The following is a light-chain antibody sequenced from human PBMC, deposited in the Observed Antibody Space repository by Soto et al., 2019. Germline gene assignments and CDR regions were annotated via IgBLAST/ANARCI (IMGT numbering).Light chain of an antibody. V-gene: IGLV2-23*01. J-gene: IGLJ1*01. CDR1: SSDVGNYNL. CDR2: EGS. Sequence: QSALTQPASVSGSPGQSITISCTGTSSDVGNYNLVSWYQQHPGKAPKLMIFEGSKRPSGVSNRFSGSKSGNTASLTISGLQAEDEADYYCCSYAGSSKLYVFGTGTKVTVL. CDR3: CSYAGSSKLYV.